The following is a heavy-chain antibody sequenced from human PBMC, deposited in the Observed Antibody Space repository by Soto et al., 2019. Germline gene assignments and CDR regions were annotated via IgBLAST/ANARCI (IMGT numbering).Heavy chain of an antibody. CDR3: VRDDFGLGLDY. CDR2: IYYSGST. Sequence: SETLSLTCTVSGGSISSYYWSWIRQPPGKGLEWIGYIYYSGSTNYNPSLKSRVTISVDTSKNQFSLKLSSVTAADTAVYYCVRDDFGLGLDYWGLGTLVTVSS. D-gene: IGHD1-26*01. CDR1: GGSISSYY. J-gene: IGHJ4*02. V-gene: IGHV4-59*12.